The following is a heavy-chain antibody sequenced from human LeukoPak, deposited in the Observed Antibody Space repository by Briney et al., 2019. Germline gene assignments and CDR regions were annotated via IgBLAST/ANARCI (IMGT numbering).Heavy chain of an antibody. CDR2: ISYDGSNK. J-gene: IGHJ4*02. Sequence: GRSLRLSCAASGFTFSSYGMHWVRQAPGKGLEWVAVISYDGSNKYYADSVKGRFTISSDNSKNTLYLQMSSLRAEDTAVYYCAKRDYSDSNGYAPLFDYWGQGTLVTVSS. CDR1: GFTFSSYG. D-gene: IGHD3-22*01. CDR3: AKRDYSDSNGYAPLFDY. V-gene: IGHV3-30*18.